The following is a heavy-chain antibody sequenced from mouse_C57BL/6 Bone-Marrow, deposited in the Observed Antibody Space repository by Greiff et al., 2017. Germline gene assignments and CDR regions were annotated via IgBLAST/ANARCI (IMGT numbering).Heavy chain of an antibody. CDR3: AREDYYSSSYDY. D-gene: IGHD1-1*01. CDR1: GYTFTSYW. J-gene: IGHJ2*01. CDR2: IYPGSGST. Sequence: VQLQQPGAELVKPGASVKMSCKASGYTFTSYWITWVKQRPGQGLEWIGDIYPGSGSTNYNEKFKSKATLTVDTSSSTAYMQLSSLTSEDSAVYYCAREDYYSSSYDYWGQGTTLTVSS. V-gene: IGHV1-55*01.